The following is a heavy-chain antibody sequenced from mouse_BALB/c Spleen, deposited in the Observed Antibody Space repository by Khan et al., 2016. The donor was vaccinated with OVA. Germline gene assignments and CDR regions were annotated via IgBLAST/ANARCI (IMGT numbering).Heavy chain of an antibody. D-gene: IGHD3-3*01. CDR3: ARDAGRY. CDR1: GYTFTEYT. V-gene: IGHV1-18*01. J-gene: IGHJ4*01. Sequence: VQLQQSGPELVKPGASVKISCKTSGYTFTEYTLHWVKQSHGKSLEWIGVINPKNGVTSYNQKFKGKATLTVDKYSSTAYMEFRSLTSEDAAVYYWARDAGRYWGQGTSVTVSS. CDR2: INPKNGVT.